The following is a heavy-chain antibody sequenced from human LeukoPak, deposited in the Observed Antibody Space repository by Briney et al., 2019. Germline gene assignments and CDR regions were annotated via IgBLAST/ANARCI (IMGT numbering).Heavy chain of an antibody. CDR1: GGTFRSYT. CDR3: AAYDFWSGYPLDP. V-gene: IGHV1-18*01. CDR2: ISPSNGHT. Sequence: ASVKVSCKASGGTFRSYTFSWVRQAPGQGLEWVGWISPSNGHTNYAQKLQDRVTMTTYTSTSTVYMELRSLRSDDTAVYYCAAYDFWSGYPLDPWGQGTLVTVSS. J-gene: IGHJ5*02. D-gene: IGHD3-3*01.